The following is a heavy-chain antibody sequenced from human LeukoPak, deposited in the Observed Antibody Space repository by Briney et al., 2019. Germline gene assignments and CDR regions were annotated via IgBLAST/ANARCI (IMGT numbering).Heavy chain of an antibody. CDR1: GFTFSSYW. V-gene: IGHV3-7*01. CDR3: ARDRGPTPYSGSQYLNFDY. CDR2: IKQDGSEK. D-gene: IGHD1-26*01. Sequence: SLRLSCAASGFTFSSYWMSWVRQAPGKGLEWVANIKQDGSEKYYVDSVKGRFPISRDNPTNSLFLPMNSLRAEATAVYYCARDRGPTPYSGSQYLNFDYWGQGTLVTVSS. J-gene: IGHJ4*02.